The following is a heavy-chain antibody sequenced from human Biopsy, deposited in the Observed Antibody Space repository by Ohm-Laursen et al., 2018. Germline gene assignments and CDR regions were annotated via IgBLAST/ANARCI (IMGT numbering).Heavy chain of an antibody. D-gene: IGHD2/OR15-2a*01. Sequence: GTLSLTCAVSGGSISNYFWTWIRQPPGKGLEWIGYFRFEDRTSYNSSLKSRVTISVDTSKNQFSLRLNSVTAADTAVYYCARATNSTGWPYYYFYGMDVWGQGTTVTVSS. CDR2: FRFEDRT. CDR1: GGSISNYF. V-gene: IGHV4-59*01. CDR3: ARATNSTGWPYYYFYGMDV. J-gene: IGHJ6*02.